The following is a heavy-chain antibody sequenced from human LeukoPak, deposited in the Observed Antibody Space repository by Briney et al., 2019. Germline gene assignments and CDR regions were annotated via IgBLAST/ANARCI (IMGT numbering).Heavy chain of an antibody. V-gene: IGHV3-9*01. CDR1: GFTFDDYA. CDR2: ISWNSGSI. CDR3: AKDSGGAFGI. D-gene: IGHD3-16*01. J-gene: IGHJ3*02. Sequence: GGSLRLSCAASGFTFDDYAMHWVRQAPGKGLEWVSGISWNSGSIGYADSVKGRFTISRGNAKNSLYLQMNSLRAEDTALYYCAKDSGGAFGIWGQGTMVTVSS.